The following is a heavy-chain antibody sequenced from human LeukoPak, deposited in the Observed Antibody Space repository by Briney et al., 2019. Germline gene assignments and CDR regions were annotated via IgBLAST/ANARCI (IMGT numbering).Heavy chain of an antibody. CDR2: IKQDGSEK. Sequence: GGSLRLSCAASGFTFSSYAMSWVRQAPGKGLEWVANIKQDGSEKYYVDSVKGRFTISRDNAKNSLYLQMNSLRAEDTAVYYCASGYDFWSGYYIRAFDIWGQGTMVTVSS. V-gene: IGHV3-7*01. CDR1: GFTFSSYA. CDR3: ASGYDFWSGYYIRAFDI. D-gene: IGHD3-3*01. J-gene: IGHJ3*02.